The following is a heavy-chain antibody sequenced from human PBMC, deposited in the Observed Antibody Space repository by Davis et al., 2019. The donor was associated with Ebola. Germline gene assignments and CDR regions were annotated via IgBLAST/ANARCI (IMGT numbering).Heavy chain of an antibody. V-gene: IGHV4-59*01. CDR2: IYYGGTT. J-gene: IGHJ4*02. D-gene: IGHD1-26*01. CDR3: ARTPQYTSYGSYFDY. Sequence: SETLSLTCTVSVGSISSYYWSWIRQPPGKGLEWIGNIYYGGTTNYNPSLKSRVTISGDTSKNQFSLNVNSVTAADTAMYYCARTPQYTSYGSYFDYWGQGALVTVSS. CDR1: VGSISSYY.